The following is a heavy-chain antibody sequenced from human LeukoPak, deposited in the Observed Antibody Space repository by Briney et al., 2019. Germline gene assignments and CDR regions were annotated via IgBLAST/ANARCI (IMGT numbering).Heavy chain of an antibody. D-gene: IGHD4-23*01. CDR3: ARLSGGNSDY. Sequence: SETLSLTCTVSDDSISSSSYYWGWIRQPPGKGLEWIGSIYYSGRTYYNPSLKSRVTISLDTSKNQFSLRLSSVTAADTAVYYCARLSGGNSDYWGQGTLVTVSS. CDR1: DDSISSSSYY. CDR2: IYYSGRT. J-gene: IGHJ4*02. V-gene: IGHV4-39*07.